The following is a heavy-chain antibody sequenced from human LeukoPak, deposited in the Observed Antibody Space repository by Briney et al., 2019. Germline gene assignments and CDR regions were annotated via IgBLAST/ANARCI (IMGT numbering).Heavy chain of an antibody. CDR1: GGSISSYH. CDR2: IYYSGNT. V-gene: IGHV4-59*01. D-gene: IGHD6-19*01. Sequence: SETLSLTCTVSGGSISSYHWSWIRQPPGKGLEWIGYIYYSGNTNYNPSLKSRVTISVETSKNQFSLKVTSVTAADTAVYFCARCFPLRSSRSGWYSQNYFAPWGQGTRVPVSS. J-gene: IGHJ4*02. CDR3: ARCFPLRSSRSGWYSQNYFAP.